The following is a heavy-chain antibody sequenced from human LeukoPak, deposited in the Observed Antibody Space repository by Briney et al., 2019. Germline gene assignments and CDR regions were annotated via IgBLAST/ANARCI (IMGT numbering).Heavy chain of an antibody. D-gene: IGHD3-22*01. V-gene: IGHV1-8*02. CDR1: GCTFSSYA. CDR2: MNPNSGNT. J-gene: IGHJ4*02. CDR3: ARKHYYDSSSDY. Sequence: ASVKVSCKASGCTFSSYAISWVRQAPGQGLEWVGWMNPNSGNTGYAQKFQGRVTMTRNTSISTAYMELSSLRSEDTAVYCYARKHYYDSSSDYWGQGTGVTVSS.